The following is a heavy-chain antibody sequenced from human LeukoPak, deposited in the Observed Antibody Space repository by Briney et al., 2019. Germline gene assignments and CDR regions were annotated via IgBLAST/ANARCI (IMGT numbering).Heavy chain of an antibody. CDR2: IKPDSSET. Sequence: GGSLRLSCAASGFTISSSWMSWVRQAPPRGLEWVANIKPDSSETYYVASVKGRFTISRDNAKNSLYLQMNSLAAEDTAVDYCSRENVAVPGGVHWGQGGLVTVSS. CDR1: GFTISSSW. V-gene: IGHV3-7*04. CDR3: SRENVAVPGGVH. D-gene: IGHD6-19*01. J-gene: IGHJ4*02.